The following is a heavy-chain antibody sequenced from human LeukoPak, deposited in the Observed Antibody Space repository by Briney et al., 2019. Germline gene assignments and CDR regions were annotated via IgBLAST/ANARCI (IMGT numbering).Heavy chain of an antibody. CDR3: ARSMIVVVTAAFDY. D-gene: IGHD3-22*01. CDR1: GFTFSSYA. Sequence: PGRSLRLSRAASGFTFSSYAMHWVRQAPGKGLEWVAVISYDGSNKYYADSVKGRFTISRDNSKNTLYLQMNSLRAEDTAVYYCARSMIVVVTAAFDYWGQGTLVTVSS. V-gene: IGHV3-30-3*01. CDR2: ISYDGSNK. J-gene: IGHJ4*02.